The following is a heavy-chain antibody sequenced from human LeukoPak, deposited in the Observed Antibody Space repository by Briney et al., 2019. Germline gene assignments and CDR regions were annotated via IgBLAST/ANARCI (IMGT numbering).Heavy chain of an antibody. Sequence: GGSLRLSCAASGFIFDDYAMHWVRQVPGRGLEWVSGISWNSGSIGYADSVKGRFTISRDNSKNTLYLQMNSLRAEDTAVYYCAKVIAAAEYWGQGTLVTVSS. CDR1: GFIFDDYA. J-gene: IGHJ4*02. CDR3: AKVIAAAEY. CDR2: ISWNSGSI. D-gene: IGHD6-13*01. V-gene: IGHV3-9*01.